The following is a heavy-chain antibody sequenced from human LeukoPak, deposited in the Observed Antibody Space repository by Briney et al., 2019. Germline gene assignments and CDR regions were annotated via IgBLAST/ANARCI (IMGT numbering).Heavy chain of an antibody. Sequence: ASVKVSCKASGFTFTSSAMHWVRQARGQRLEWIGWIVVGSGNTNYAQKFQERVTITRDMSTSTAYMELSSLTSEDTAVYYCAPQTDFWSGYFGYWGQGTLVTVSS. CDR3: APQTDFWSGYFGY. V-gene: IGHV1-58*02. CDR2: IVVGSGNT. CDR1: GFTFTSSA. J-gene: IGHJ4*02. D-gene: IGHD3-3*01.